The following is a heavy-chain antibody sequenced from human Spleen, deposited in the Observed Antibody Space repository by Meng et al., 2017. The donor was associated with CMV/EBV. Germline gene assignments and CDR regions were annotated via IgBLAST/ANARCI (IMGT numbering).Heavy chain of an antibody. V-gene: IGHV3-11*04. D-gene: IGHD3-3*01. J-gene: IGHJ4*02. CDR1: GFTFSDHY. Sequence: GGSLRLSCAASGFTFSDHYMSWIRQAPGKGLDWVSDISRSGTNIYYADSVRGRFTISRDNAKNSLYLLMNSLRAEDTAVYYCARAAYFDFWSGYSGDMKVGLDCWGQGTLVTVSS. CDR3: ARAAYFDFWSGYSGDMKVGLDC. CDR2: ISRSGTNI.